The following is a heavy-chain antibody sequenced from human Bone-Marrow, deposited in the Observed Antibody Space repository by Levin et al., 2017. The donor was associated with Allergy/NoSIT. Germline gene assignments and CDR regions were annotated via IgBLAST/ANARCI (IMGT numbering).Heavy chain of an antibody. CDR2: ISDSGDST. J-gene: IGHJ3*01. D-gene: IGHD5-18*01. CDR1: GFTFSRFS. V-gene: IGHV3-64D*06. CDR3: VKGREQQWIRMPFDV. Sequence: GGSLRLSCSASGFTFSRFSIHWVRQAPGKGLEYVSTISDSGDSTYYADSVKGRFTISRDNSKNTLYLQMTSLRAEDTAVFYCVKGREQQWIRMPFDVWGQGTMVIVSS.